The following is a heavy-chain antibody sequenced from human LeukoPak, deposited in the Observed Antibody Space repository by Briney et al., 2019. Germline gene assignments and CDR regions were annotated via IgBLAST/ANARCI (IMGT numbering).Heavy chain of an antibody. V-gene: IGHV4-59*12. CDR3: AGHSSGYSLGY. J-gene: IGHJ4*02. Sequence: PSETLSLTCTVSGGSISSYYWSWIRQPPGKGLEWIGYIYYSGSTNYNPSLKSRVTISVDTSKNQFSLKLNSVTAADTAVYYCAGHSSGYSLGYWGQGTLVTVSS. CDR1: GGSISSYY. D-gene: IGHD3-22*01. CDR2: IYYSGST.